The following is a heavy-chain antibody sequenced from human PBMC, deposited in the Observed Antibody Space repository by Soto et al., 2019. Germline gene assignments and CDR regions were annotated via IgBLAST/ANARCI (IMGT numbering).Heavy chain of an antibody. V-gene: IGHV3-30*18. J-gene: IGHJ4*02. CDR3: AKDSSGSSDY. CDR2: ISYDGSNK. D-gene: IGHD1-26*01. CDR1: GFTFSSYG. Sequence: GGSLRLSCAASGFTFSSYGMHWVRQAPGKGLEWVAVISYDGSNKYYADSVKGRFTISRDNSKNTLYLQMNSLRAEDTAVYYCAKDSSGSSDYWGQGTLVTVSS.